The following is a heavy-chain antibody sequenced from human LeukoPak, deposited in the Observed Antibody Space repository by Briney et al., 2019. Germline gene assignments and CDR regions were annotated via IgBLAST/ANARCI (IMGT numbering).Heavy chain of an antibody. Sequence: GGSLRLACAASGFTFSNYWISWVRQAQGKVLEWVANIKQDGSEKYYVDSGKGRFTISRDNAKNSLYLQMNSLRTEDTAVYYCARGNYDFWSGYYRPYYFDYWGQGTLVTVSS. CDR1: GFTFSNYW. CDR3: ARGNYDFWSGYYRPYYFDY. CDR2: IKQDGSEK. D-gene: IGHD3-3*01. V-gene: IGHV3-7*01. J-gene: IGHJ4*02.